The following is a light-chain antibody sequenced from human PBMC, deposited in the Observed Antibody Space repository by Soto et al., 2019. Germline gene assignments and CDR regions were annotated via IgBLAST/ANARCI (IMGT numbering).Light chain of an antibody. V-gene: IGKV3-11*01. Sequence: EIVLTQSPATLSLSPGERATLSCRASRSVTTFLAWYQQKPGQAPRLLLYDASKRATGVPTRFSGSESGTDFILTITSVGPEDFAVYYCQQRFIWPLTCGGGTKVERK. CDR3: QQRFIWPLT. CDR2: DAS. J-gene: IGKJ4*01. CDR1: RSVTTF.